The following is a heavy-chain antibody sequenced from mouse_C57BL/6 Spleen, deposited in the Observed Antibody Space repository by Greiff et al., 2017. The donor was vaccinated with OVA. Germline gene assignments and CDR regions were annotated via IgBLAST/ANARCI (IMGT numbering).Heavy chain of an antibody. V-gene: IGHV1-69*01. CDR1: GYTFTSYW. Sequence: QVQLQQPGAELVMPGASVKLSCKASGYTFTSYWMHWVKQRPGQGLEWIGEIDPSDSYTNYNQKFKGKSTLTVDKSSSTAYMQLSSLTSEDSAVYYCARSDDGYYVSAMDYWGQGTSVTVSS. J-gene: IGHJ4*01. CDR3: ARSDDGYYVSAMDY. D-gene: IGHD2-3*01. CDR2: IDPSDSYT.